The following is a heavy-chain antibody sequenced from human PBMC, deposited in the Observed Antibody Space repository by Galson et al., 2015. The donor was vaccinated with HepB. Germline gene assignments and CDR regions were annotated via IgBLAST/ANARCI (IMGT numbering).Heavy chain of an antibody. Sequence: SVKVSCKVSGYTLTELSMHWVRQAPGKGLEWMGGYDAEDGETIYAQKLQGRVTMTEDTSTDTAYMELSSLRSEDTAVYYCAADRLHSGGFHYWGQGTLVIVSS. V-gene: IGHV1-24*01. CDR1: GYTLTELS. CDR2: YDAEDGET. CDR3: AADRLHSGGFHY. J-gene: IGHJ4*02. D-gene: IGHD1-26*01.